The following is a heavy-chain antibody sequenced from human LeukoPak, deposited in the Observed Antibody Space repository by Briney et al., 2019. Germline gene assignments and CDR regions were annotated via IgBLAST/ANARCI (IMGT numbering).Heavy chain of an antibody. Sequence: GGSLRLSCAASGFTFTTYTMNWVRQAPGKGLEWVSSIGNRGRDIYYLDSVKGRFTISRDNAKNSLYLQMNSLRADDTAVYYCVRGGVEYWFDLWGQGNLVTVSS. CDR3: VRGGVEYWFDL. CDR1: GFTFTTYT. J-gene: IGHJ5*02. D-gene: IGHD1-1*01. V-gene: IGHV3-21*04. CDR2: IGNRGRDI.